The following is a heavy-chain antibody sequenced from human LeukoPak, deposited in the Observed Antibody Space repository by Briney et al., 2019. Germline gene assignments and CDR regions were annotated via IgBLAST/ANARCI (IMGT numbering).Heavy chain of an antibody. V-gene: IGHV3-30*18. Sequence: GGSLRLSCAASGFTFSNYAMSWVRQAPGKGLEWVAVISYDEKTKYYADSVKGRFTISRDNSRNTLYLQMNSLRAEDTAVYYCAKEYCGGGRCNDDFFDYWGQGTLVTVSS. CDR1: GFTFSNYA. J-gene: IGHJ4*02. D-gene: IGHD2-15*01. CDR2: ISYDEKTK. CDR3: AKEYCGGGRCNDDFFDY.